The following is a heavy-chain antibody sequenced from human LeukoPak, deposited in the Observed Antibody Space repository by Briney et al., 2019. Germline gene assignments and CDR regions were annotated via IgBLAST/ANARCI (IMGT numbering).Heavy chain of an antibody. V-gene: IGHV3-30*19. CDR3: ARGGVYSSGSYYLYYFDY. J-gene: IGHJ4*02. D-gene: IGHD6-19*01. Sequence: PGGSLRLSCAVSGFTFSSYGMHWVRQAPGKGLEWVALSSYVGSNKYYADSVKGRFTISRDNSKNTLYLQMNSLRAEDTAVYYCARGGVYSSGSYYLYYFDYWGEGTLVTVST. CDR2: SSYVGSNK. CDR1: GFTFSSYG.